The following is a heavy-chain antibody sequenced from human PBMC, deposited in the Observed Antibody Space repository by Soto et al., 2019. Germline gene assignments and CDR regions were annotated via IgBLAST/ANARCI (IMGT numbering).Heavy chain of an antibody. CDR3: ARGPRSTSTGTGAF. J-gene: IGHJ4*02. CDR2: INDDGSST. CDR1: GFTFSMYW. Sequence: EVQLVESGGGLLQPGGSLRLSCAASGFTFSMYWMHWVRQVPGKGPEWGSRINDDGSSTNYADTLKGRFTISRDNAKNTLYLQRNALRAEDTAVYYCARGPRSTSTGTGAFWGQGTLVTVSS. D-gene: IGHD1-1*01. V-gene: IGHV3-74*01.